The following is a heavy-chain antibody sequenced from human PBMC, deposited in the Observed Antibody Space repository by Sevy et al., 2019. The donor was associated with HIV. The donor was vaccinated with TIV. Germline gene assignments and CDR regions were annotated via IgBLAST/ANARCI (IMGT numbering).Heavy chain of an antibody. V-gene: IGHV3-30*03. CDR1: GFTFSSYS. CDR2: ISYDGSNK. J-gene: IGHJ4*02. CDR3: ARGRRGPRSSYFDY. Sequence: GGSLRLSCAASGFTFSSYSMNWVRQAPGKGLEWVAVISYDGSNKYYADSVKGRFTISRDNSKNTLYLQMNSLRAEDTAVYYCARGRRGPRSSYFDYWGQGTLVTVSS. D-gene: IGHD3-10*01.